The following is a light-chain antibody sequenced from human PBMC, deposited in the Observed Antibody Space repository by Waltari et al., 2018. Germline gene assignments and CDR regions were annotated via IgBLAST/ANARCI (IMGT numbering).Light chain of an antibody. J-gene: IGLJ1*01. CDR3: CSYAGSYIHYV. Sequence: QSALTQPRSVSGSPGPSVTISCTGNSSDVGGYNYVSWYQQHPGKAPKLMIYDVSKRPSGVPDRFSGSKSGNTASLTISGLQAEDEADYYCCSYAGSYIHYVFGTGTKVTVL. CDR2: DVS. CDR1: SSDVGGYNY. V-gene: IGLV2-11*01.